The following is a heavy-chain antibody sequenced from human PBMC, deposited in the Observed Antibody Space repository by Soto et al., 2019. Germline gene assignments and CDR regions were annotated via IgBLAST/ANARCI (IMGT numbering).Heavy chain of an antibody. J-gene: IGHJ3*02. CDR3: ARDHDSSGWYDAFDI. CDR1: GFTFSSYS. Sequence: PGGSLRLSCAASGFTFSSYSMNWVRQAPGKGLEWVSYISSSSSTIYYADSVKGRFTISRDNAKNSLYLQMNSLRDEDTAVYYCARDHDSSGWYDAFDIWGQGTMVTV. D-gene: IGHD6-19*01. CDR2: ISSSSSTI. V-gene: IGHV3-48*02.